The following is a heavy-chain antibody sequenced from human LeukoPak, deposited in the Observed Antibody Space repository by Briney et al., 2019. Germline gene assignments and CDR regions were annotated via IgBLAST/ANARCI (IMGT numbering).Heavy chain of an antibody. V-gene: IGHV3-23*01. CDR3: AKDNRGVEQWLVPRNDY. CDR2: ISGSGGGT. D-gene: IGHD6-19*01. J-gene: IGHJ4*02. Sequence: PGGSLRLSCAASGFTFSSYAMSWVRQAPGKGLEWVSAISGSGGGTYHADSVKGRFTISRDNSKNTLHLQMDSLGAEDTAVYYCAKDNRGVEQWLVPRNDYWGQGTLVTVSS. CDR1: GFTFSSYA.